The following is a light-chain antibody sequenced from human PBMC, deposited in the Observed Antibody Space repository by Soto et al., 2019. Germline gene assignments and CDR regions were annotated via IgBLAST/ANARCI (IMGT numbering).Light chain of an antibody. CDR3: QQRNNWPPIC. Sequence: ETVMTQSPVTLSVSPGERATLSCRASQSVSSYLAWYQQKPGQAPRLLIYDASNRATGVPARFSGSGSGTDFTLTISSLGPEDFALYDCQQRNNWPPICFRQRTRLEIK. CDR2: DAS. J-gene: IGKJ5*01. CDR1: QSVSSY. V-gene: IGKV3-11*01.